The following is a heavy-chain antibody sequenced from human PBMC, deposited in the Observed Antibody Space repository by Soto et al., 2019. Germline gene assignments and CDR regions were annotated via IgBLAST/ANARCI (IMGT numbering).Heavy chain of an antibody. CDR2: IYYSGST. D-gene: IGHD2-15*01. Sequence: SETLSLTCTVSGGSISSGVYYWIWIRQHPGKVLDWIGYIYYSGSTYYNPSLKSRVTISVDTSKNQFSLKLSSVTAADTAVYYCARDGTNMAYCSGGSCSAPAIDYWGQGTLVTVSS. J-gene: IGHJ4*02. V-gene: IGHV4-31*03. CDR1: GGSISSGVYY. CDR3: ARDGTNMAYCSGGSCSAPAIDY.